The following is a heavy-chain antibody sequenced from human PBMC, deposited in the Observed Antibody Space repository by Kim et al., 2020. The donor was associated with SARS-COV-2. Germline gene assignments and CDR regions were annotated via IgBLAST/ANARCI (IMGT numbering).Heavy chain of an antibody. J-gene: IGHJ4*02. V-gene: IGHV3-7*01. CDR3: ATTGACSF. D-gene: IGHD7-27*01. CDR2: INQDGSDT. CDR1: GFTFSSYS. Sequence: GGSLRLSCAASGFTFSSYSMTWVRQAPGKGLEWVSGINQDGSDTYYVDSVKGRFTISRDNAKNSLFLQMNSLRAEDTAIYYCATTGACSFWGQGALVTVSS.